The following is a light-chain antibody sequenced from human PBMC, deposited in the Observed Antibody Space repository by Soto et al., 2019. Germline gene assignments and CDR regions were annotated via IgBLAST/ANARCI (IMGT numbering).Light chain of an antibody. Sequence: ETVLTQSPGTLSLSPGERATLSCRASQASRSTHLAWYQQKPGQAPSLLVYLSSTRAPGIPDRFSGSGSGRDFSLSISRLEPEDFAVYYCQHYDSSPYTFGQGTKLEIK. CDR1: QASRSTH. CDR3: QHYDSSPYT. CDR2: LSS. J-gene: IGKJ2*01. V-gene: IGKV3-20*01.